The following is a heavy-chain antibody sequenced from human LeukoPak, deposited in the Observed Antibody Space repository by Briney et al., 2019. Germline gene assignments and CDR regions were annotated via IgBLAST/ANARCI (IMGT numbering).Heavy chain of an antibody. V-gene: IGHV3-23*01. Sequence: GGSLRLSCAASGFTFSSYAMSWVRQAPGKGLEWVSAISGSRGSTYYADSVKARFTISRDNSKNTLYLQMNSLRAEDTDVYYCAKDLGQWELDGFDYWGQGTLVTVSS. CDR3: AKDLGQWELDGFDY. J-gene: IGHJ4*02. CDR2: ISGSRGST. D-gene: IGHD1-26*01. CDR1: GFTFSSYA.